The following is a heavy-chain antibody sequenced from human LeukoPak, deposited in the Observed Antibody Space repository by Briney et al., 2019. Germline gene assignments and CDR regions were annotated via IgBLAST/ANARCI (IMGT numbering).Heavy chain of an antibody. CDR1: GFTFSSYG. J-gene: IGHJ4*02. V-gene: IGHV3-30*02. D-gene: IGHD2-21*01. Sequence: PGGSLRLSCAASGFTFSSYGMHWVRQAPGKGLEWVAFIRYDGSNKYYADSVKGRFTISRDNSKNTLYLQMNSLRAEDTAVYYCAKGLARWGCFDYWGQGILVTVSS. CDR3: AKGLARWGCFDY. CDR2: IRYDGSNK.